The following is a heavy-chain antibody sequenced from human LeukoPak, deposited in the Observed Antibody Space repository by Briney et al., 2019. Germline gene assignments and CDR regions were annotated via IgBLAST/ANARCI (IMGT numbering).Heavy chain of an antibody. CDR3: AKPESAQQLVGGFDC. CDR2: VRHDGTGK. D-gene: IGHD6-13*01. V-gene: IGHV3-30*02. CDR1: GFTFSGFG. J-gene: IGHJ4*02. Sequence: GGSLRLSCAASGFTFSGFGMHWVRQAPGKGLEWLAFVRHDGTGKKYADSVKGRFTISRDNSKSTLYLQMNSLGVEDTAVYYCAKPESAQQLVGGFDCWGQGTLVTVSS.